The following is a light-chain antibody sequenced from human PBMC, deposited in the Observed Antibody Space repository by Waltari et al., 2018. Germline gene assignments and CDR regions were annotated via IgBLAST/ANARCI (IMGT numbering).Light chain of an antibody. J-gene: IGKJ2*01. Sequence: DVVLTQSPPSLAVTLGQPASVSCRSSQSLVHSDGNTYLNLFQHVPRQSPRHLIYKISHRESGAPDRFSGSGSGTDFVLTISRVEAEDIGVYYCLQGTHWPYALGQGTKLEI. CDR2: KIS. CDR1: QSLVHSDGNTY. V-gene: IGKV2-30*02. CDR3: LQGTHWPYA.